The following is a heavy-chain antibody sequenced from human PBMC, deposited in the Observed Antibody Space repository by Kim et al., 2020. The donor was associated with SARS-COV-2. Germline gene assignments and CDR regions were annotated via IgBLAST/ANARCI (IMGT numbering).Heavy chain of an antibody. Sequence: SETLSLTCTVSGGSISSSSYYWGWIRQPPGKGLEWIGSIYYSGSTYYNPSLKSRVTISVDTSKNQFSLKLISVTAADTAVYYCANLYYYDSSGYWANAFDIWGQGTMVTVSS. J-gene: IGHJ3*02. D-gene: IGHD3-22*01. CDR2: IYYSGST. V-gene: IGHV4-39*01. CDR3: ANLYYYDSSGYWANAFDI. CDR1: GGSISSSSYY.